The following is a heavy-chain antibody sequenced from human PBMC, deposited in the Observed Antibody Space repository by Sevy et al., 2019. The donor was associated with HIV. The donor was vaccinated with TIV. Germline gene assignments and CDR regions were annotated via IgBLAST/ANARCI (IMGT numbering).Heavy chain of an antibody. Sequence: SEILSLTCTVSGGSISSYYWSWIRQPPGKGLEWIGYIYYSGSTNYNPSLKSLVTISVDTSKNQFSLKLSSVTAADAAVYYCARGGGGQWLVHQLDYWGQGTLVTVSS. CDR3: ARGGGGQWLVHQLDY. D-gene: IGHD6-19*01. J-gene: IGHJ4*02. CDR1: GGSISSYY. V-gene: IGHV4-59*01. CDR2: IYYSGST.